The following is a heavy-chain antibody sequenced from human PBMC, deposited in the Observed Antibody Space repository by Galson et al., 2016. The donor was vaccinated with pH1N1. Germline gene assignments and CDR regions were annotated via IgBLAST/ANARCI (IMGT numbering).Heavy chain of an antibody. CDR2: ISGSSSYI. V-gene: IGHV3-21*01. Sequence: SLRLSCAASGFTFNTYSMNWVRRAPGKGLEWVSSISGSSSYIYYADSVKGRFTISRDNAKNSLYLQMNSLRAEDTAVYYCARDLYDILTGFYNNNGYFDYWGQGTPVTVSS. CDR1: GFTFNTYS. J-gene: IGHJ4*02. D-gene: IGHD3-9*01. CDR3: ARDLYDILTGFYNNNGYFDY.